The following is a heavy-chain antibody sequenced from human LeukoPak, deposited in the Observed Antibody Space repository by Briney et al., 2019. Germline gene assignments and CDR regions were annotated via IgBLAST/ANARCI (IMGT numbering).Heavy chain of an antibody. V-gene: IGHV3-23*01. D-gene: IGHD3-3*01. CDR2: ISGSGGST. Sequence: GGSLRLSCAASGFTFSSYAMSWVRQAPGKGLEWVSAISGSGGSTYYADSVKGRFTISRDNSKNTLYLQMNSLRAEDTAVYYCAKGDYDFWSGYQYLTFWGQGTLVTVSS. J-gene: IGHJ4*02. CDR3: AKGDYDFWSGYQYLTF. CDR1: GFTFSSYA.